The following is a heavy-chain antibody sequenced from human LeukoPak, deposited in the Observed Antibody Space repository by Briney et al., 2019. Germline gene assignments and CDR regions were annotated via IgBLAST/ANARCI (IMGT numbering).Heavy chain of an antibody. Sequence: GASVKVSCKASGYTFTSYYMHWVRQAPGQGLEWRGIINPSGGSTSYAQKFQGRVTMTRDMSTSTVYMELSSLRSEDTAVYYCARAERKPHRDYYMDVWGKGTTVTVSS. V-gene: IGHV1-46*01. J-gene: IGHJ6*03. D-gene: IGHD3-10*01. CDR1: GYTFTSYY. CDR2: INPSGGST. CDR3: ARAERKPHRDYYMDV.